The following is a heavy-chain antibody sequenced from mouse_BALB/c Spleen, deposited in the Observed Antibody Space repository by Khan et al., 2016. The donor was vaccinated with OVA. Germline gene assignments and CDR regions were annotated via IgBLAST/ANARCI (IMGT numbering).Heavy chain of an antibody. CDR2: INPSTDYT. CDR3: TRRGVYGIFAY. J-gene: IGHJ3*01. D-gene: IGHD2-1*01. CDR1: GYTFTTYW. Sequence: QMQLEESGADLAQPGASVKMSCKTSGYTFTTYWIHWVKQRPGQGLEWIGYINPSTDYTEYNQRFKDKATLTTDKSASTAYIQLSRLTSDDSAVYDCTRRGVYGIFAYWGQGTLVTVS. V-gene: IGHV1-7*01.